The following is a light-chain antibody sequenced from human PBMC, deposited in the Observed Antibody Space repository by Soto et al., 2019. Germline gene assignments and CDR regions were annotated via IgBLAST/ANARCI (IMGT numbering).Light chain of an antibody. V-gene: IGLV1-47*02. CDR3: AAWDDSLSGYV. J-gene: IGLJ1*01. CDR1: SSNIGSNY. Sequence: QSVLTQPPSASRTPGQRVTISCSGSSSNIGSNYIYWYQQLPGTAPKLLIYTNNQRPSGVPDRFSGSKSGTSASLAISGLRSEDEADYYCAAWDDSLSGYVFGTGTKLTVL. CDR2: TNN.